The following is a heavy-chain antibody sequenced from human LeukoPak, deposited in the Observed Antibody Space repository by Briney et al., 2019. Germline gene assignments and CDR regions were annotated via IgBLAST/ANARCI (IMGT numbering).Heavy chain of an antibody. J-gene: IGHJ4*02. D-gene: IGHD6-19*01. V-gene: IGHV3-33*01. Sequence: QTEGSLRLSCAAIGFDFSHYGMHWVRQSPGKGLDWVAVIWSDGSRESYADSVRGRFTISRDNSKHTLDLQMNSLRAEDTAIYFCARDRDGGWFHMDSWGQGTPVTVSA. CDR1: GFDFSHYG. CDR2: IWSDGSRE. CDR3: ARDRDGGWFHMDS.